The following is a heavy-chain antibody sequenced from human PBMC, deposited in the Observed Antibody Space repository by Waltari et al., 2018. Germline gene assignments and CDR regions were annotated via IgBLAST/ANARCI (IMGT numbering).Heavy chain of an antibody. J-gene: IGHJ4*02. Sequence: RSLRLSCAASGFTFSSYAMHWVRQAPGKGLEWVAVISYDGSNKYYADSVKGRFTISRDNSKNTLYLQMNSLRAEDTAVYYCARGPSGYWGQGTLVTVSS. V-gene: IGHV3-30*01. CDR1: GFTFSSYA. CDR3: ARGPSGY. D-gene: IGHD3-10*01. CDR2: ISYDGSNK.